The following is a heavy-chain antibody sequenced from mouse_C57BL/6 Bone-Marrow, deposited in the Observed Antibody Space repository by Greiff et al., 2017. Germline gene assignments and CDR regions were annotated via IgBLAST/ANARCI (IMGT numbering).Heavy chain of an antibody. D-gene: IGHD2-5*01. CDR1: GYTFTSYW. CDR2: IYPSDSET. CDR3: ARYDYYSND. J-gene: IGHJ2*01. Sequence: QVQLQQPGAELVRPGSSVKLSCKASGYTFTSYWMDWVKQRPGQGLEWIGNIYPSDSETHYNQKFKDKATLTVDKSSSTAYMQLSSLTSEDSAVYYGARYDYYSNDWGQGTTLTVSS. V-gene: IGHV1-61*01.